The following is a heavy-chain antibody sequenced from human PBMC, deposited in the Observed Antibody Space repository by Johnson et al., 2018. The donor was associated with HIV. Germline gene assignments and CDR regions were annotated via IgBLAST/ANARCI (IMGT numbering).Heavy chain of an antibody. D-gene: IGHD1-26*01. CDR1: GFTFDDYA. J-gene: IGHJ3*02. Sequence: QLVESGGGLVQPGRSLRLSCAASGFTFDDYAMHWVRQAPGKGLEWVSGISWNSGSLGYAGPVKGRFTISRDNAKNSLYLQMNSLRAEDKALYYCARDLIGWELRGAFDIWGQGTMVTVSS. V-gene: IGHV3-9*01. CDR3: ARDLIGWELRGAFDI. CDR2: ISWNSGSL.